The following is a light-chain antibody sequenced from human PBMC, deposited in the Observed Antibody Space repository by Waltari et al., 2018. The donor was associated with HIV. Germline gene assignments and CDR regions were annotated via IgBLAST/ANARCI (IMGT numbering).Light chain of an antibody. J-gene: IGLJ2*01. Sequence: QSALTQPASVSGSPGQSITTSCTATSSDFGSSNLVSCYQQHPGKAPTLTIYEVSKRPSWVSDRFSGSKSGNTASLTISGLQAEDEADYHCCSYAGSGGPVVFGGGTKLTVL. CDR3: CSYAGSGGPVV. CDR1: SSDFGSSNL. CDR2: EVS. V-gene: IGLV2-23*02.